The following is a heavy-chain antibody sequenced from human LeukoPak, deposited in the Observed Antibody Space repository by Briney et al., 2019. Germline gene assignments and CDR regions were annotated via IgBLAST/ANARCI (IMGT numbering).Heavy chain of an antibody. V-gene: IGHV3-30-3*01. J-gene: IGHJ6*02. D-gene: IGHD3-3*01. CDR3: ARAITIFAPRRYGMDV. CDR2: ISYDGSNK. Sequence: GGPLRLSCAASGFTFSSYAMHWVRQAPGKGLEWVAVISYDGSNKYYADSVKGRFTISRDNSKNTLYLQMNSLRAEDTAVYYCARAITIFAPRRYGMDVWGQGTTVTVSS. CDR1: GFTFSSYA.